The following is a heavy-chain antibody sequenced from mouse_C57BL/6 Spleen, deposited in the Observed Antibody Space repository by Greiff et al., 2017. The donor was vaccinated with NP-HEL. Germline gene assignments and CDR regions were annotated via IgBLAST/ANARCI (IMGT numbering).Heavy chain of an antibody. V-gene: IGHV1-53*01. CDR1: GYTFTSYW. Sequence: QVQLQQPGTELVKPGASVKLSCKASGYTFTSYWMHWVKQRPGQGLEWIGNINPSNGGTNYNEKFKSKATLTVDKSSSTAYMQLSSLTSEDSAVYYCAILGIYYGFYYAMDYWGQGTSVTVSS. D-gene: IGHD2-2*01. CDR2: INPSNGGT. CDR3: AILGIYYGFYYAMDY. J-gene: IGHJ4*01.